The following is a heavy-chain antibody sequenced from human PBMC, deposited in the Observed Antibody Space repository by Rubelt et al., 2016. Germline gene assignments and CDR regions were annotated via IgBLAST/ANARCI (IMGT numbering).Heavy chain of an antibody. V-gene: IGHV4-61*05. CDR2: IYYSGST. J-gene: IGHJ5*02. CDR1: GGSISSSSYY. Sequence: QLQLQESGPGLVKPSETLSLTCTVSGGSISSSSYYWGWIRQPPGKGLEWIGYIYYSGSTNYNPSPKGRVTISGDTSKNQLSLKLSSVTAADTAVYYCARDRYWCDPWGQGTLVTVSS. CDR3: ARDRYWCDP.